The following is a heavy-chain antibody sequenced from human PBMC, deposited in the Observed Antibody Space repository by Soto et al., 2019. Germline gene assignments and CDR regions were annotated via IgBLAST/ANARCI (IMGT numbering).Heavy chain of an antibody. CDR2: IIPISGTA. CDR1: GGTFSSYA. V-gene: IGHV1-69*01. Sequence: QVQLVQSGAEVKKPGSSVKVSCKASGGTFSSYAISWVRQAPGQGLEWMGGIIPISGTANYAQKFQGRVTITADESTRTVYMGRSSLRSEDTAVYFCARSQGSSTSLEIYYYYYYGMDVWGQGTTVTVSS. D-gene: IGHD2-2*01. J-gene: IGHJ6*02. CDR3: ARSQGSSTSLEIYYYYYYGMDV.